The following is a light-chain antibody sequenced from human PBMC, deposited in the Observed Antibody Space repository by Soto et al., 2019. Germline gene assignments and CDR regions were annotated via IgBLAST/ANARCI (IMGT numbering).Light chain of an antibody. J-gene: IGLJ2*01. Sequence: QSALTQPASVSGSPGQSITISCTGTNGDIGTYDLVSWYQHHPDRAPKLLIYQAPQRPPGVSDRFSGSKSGNTASLSISGLQADDECIYYCCSYAGDHTLIFGGGTKLTVL. CDR2: QAP. CDR1: NGDIGTYDL. V-gene: IGLV2-23*01. CDR3: CSYAGDHTLI.